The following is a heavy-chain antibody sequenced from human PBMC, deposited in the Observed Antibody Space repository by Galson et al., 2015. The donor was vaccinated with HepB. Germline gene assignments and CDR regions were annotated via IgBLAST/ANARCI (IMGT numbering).Heavy chain of an antibody. CDR3: VKAGYSGYDYGYFDL. CDR2: ISSNGGRT. V-gene: IGHV3-64D*06. J-gene: IGHJ2*01. Sequence: SLRLSCAASGFTFSSYAMHWVRQAPGKGLEYVSAISSNGGRTYYADSVKGRFTISRDNSKNTLYLQMSSLRAEDTAVYYCVKAGYSGYDYGYFDLWGRGTLVPVSS. D-gene: IGHD5-12*01. CDR1: GFTFSSYA.